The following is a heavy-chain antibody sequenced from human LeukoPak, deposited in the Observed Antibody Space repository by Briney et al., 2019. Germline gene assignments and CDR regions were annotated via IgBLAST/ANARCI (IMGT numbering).Heavy chain of an antibody. CDR2: IYTSGST. Sequence: SETLSLTCTVSGGSISSYYWIWIRQPAGKGLEWIGRIYTSGSTNYNPSLKSRVTMSVDTSKNQFSLKLSSVTAADTAVYYCARESGYPPYYYYYYMDVWGKGATVTVSS. J-gene: IGHJ6*03. CDR3: ARESGYPPYYYYYYMDV. CDR1: GGSISSYY. V-gene: IGHV4-4*07. D-gene: IGHD3-3*01.